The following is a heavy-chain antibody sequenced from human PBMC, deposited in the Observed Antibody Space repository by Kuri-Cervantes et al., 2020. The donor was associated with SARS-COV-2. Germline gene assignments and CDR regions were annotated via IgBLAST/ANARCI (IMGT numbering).Heavy chain of an antibody. Sequence: LSLTCAASGVTFSDYYMNWVRQAPGKGLEWVAVISYDGSNKYYADSVKGRFTISRDNSKNTLYLQMNSLRAEDTAVYYCASWSGYFYNWFDPWGQGTRVTGSS. CDR2: ISYDGSNK. D-gene: IGHD3-3*01. CDR1: GVTFSDYY. J-gene: IGHJ5*02. V-gene: IGHV3-30-3*01. CDR3: ASWSGYFYNWFDP.